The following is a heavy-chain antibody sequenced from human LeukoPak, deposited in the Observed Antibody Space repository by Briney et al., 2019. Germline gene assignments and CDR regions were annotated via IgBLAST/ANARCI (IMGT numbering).Heavy chain of an antibody. Sequence: TGGSLRLSCAASGFSFSNHGMHWVRQAPGKRLEWVAAIWDDGNNKRYANSVNGRFTISRDNSENTLYLQMNGLTAEDTAMYYCARDSYQDYYGRFDPWGQGTLVIVSS. CDR2: IWDDGNNK. J-gene: IGHJ5*02. CDR3: ARDSYQDYYGRFDP. V-gene: IGHV3-33*01. CDR1: GFSFSNHG. D-gene: IGHD3-10*01.